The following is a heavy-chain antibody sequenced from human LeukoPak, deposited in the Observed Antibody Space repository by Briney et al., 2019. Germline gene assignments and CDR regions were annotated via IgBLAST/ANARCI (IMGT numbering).Heavy chain of an antibody. J-gene: IGHJ4*02. Sequence: PGRSLRLSCAASGFTFSSYGMHWVRQAPGKGLEWVAVIWYDGSNKYYADSVKGRFTISRDNSENTLYLQMNSLRAEDTAVYYCARDNDFDWLYYWGQGTLVTVSS. V-gene: IGHV3-33*01. CDR3: ARDNDFDWLYY. CDR2: IWYDGSNK. CDR1: GFTFSSYG. D-gene: IGHD3-9*01.